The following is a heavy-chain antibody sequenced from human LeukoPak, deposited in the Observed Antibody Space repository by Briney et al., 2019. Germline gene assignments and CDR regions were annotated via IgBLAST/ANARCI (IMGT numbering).Heavy chain of an antibody. CDR1: GGSFSGYY. V-gene: IGHV4-34*01. D-gene: IGHD3-10*01. CDR3: ARVPYYYGSGSYRYFDY. Sequence: SETLSLTCAVYGGSFSGYYWSWIRQPPGKGLEWIGEINHSGSTNYNPSLKSRVTISVDTSKNQFSLKLSSVTAADTAVYYCARVPYYYGSGSYRYFDYWGQGTLVTVSS. CDR2: INHSGST. J-gene: IGHJ4*02.